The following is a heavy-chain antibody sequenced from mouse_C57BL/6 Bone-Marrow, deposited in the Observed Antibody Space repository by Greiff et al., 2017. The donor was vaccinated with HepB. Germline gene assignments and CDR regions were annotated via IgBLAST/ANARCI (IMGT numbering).Heavy chain of an antibody. CDR2: IPPNSGST. CDR3: ARWEGYNNYVDFDY. CDR1: GYTFTSYW. Sequence: QVQLQQPGAELVKPGASVKLSCKASGYTFTSYWLHWVKQRPGQGLEWIGMIPPNSGSTNYNEKFKSKATLTVDKSSSTAYMQLSSLTSEDSAVYYCARWEGYNNYVDFDYWGQGTTLTVSS. V-gene: IGHV1-64*01. D-gene: IGHD2-5*01. J-gene: IGHJ2*01.